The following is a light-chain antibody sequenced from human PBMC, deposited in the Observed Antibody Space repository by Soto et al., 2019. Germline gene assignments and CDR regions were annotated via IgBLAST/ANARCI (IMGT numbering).Light chain of an antibody. J-gene: IGLJ3*02. Sequence: QSVLTQPRSVSGSPGQSLTISCTGTNSDIGNYNFVSWYQQHPGKAPKVMIYDVSKRPSGVPDRFSGSKSGNTASLTISGLQAEDEADYYCCSYPGSHTWVFGGGTKLTVL. CDR3: CSYPGSHTWV. V-gene: IGLV2-11*01. CDR2: DVS. CDR1: NSDIGNYNF.